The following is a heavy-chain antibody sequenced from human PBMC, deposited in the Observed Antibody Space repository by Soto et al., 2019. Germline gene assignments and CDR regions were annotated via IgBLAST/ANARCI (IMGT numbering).Heavy chain of an antibody. V-gene: IGHV3-48*01. Sequence: PGESLRHSCTASGFTFNTYSMNWFRQAPGKGLDLVSYIHSDSGTRYADSVKGRFTISRDNAKKSLYLQMNSLRAEDTAGYYCVRDRKWSFDYWGQGTLVTVSS. D-gene: IGHD2-15*01. J-gene: IGHJ4*02. CDR2: IHSDSGTR. CDR3: VRDRKWSFDY. CDR1: GFTFNTYS.